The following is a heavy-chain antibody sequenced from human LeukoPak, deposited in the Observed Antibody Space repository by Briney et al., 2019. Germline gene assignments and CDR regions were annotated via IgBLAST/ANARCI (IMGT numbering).Heavy chain of an antibody. CDR2: IYHSGST. CDR3: ARGIVGSRDFYFRYYFDY. V-gene: IGHV4-38-2*02. CDR1: GYSIISDYF. Sequence: SETLSLTCTVSGYSIISDYFWGWIRQPPGKGLEWIGTIYHSGSTYYSPSLESRVTVSVDTSKNEFSLKLSSVTAADTAVYFCARGIVGSRDFYFRYYFDYWGQGTLVTVSS. D-gene: IGHD3/OR15-3a*01. J-gene: IGHJ4*02.